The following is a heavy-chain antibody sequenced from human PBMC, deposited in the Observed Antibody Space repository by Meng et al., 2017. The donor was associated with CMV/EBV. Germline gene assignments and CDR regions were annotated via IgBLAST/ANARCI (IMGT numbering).Heavy chain of an antibody. CDR3: ARDYGMATDY. Sequence: SVKVSCKASGGTFSSYAISWVRQAPGQGLEWMGGIIPIFGTANYAQKFQGRVTMTRDTSISTAYMELSRLRSDDTAVYYCARDYGMATDYWGQGTLVTVSS. CDR2: IIPIFGTA. V-gene: IGHV1-69*05. D-gene: IGHD5-24*01. J-gene: IGHJ4*02. CDR1: GGTFSSYA.